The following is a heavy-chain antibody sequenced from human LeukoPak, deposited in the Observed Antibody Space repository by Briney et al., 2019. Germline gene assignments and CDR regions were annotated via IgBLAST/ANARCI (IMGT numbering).Heavy chain of an antibody. CDR1: GGSMSDYY. CDR3: ARRLRTSGTLHHDAYDV. CDR2: IFGNVRP. V-gene: IGHV4-59*08. D-gene: IGHD2-2*01. Sequence: SDTLSLTCTVSGGSMSDYYWGWTRPPPGKGLEWIGKIFGNVRPDHHPSLKRRVTITTDTSKNQFTLQLSSVTAADTAMYFCARRLRTSGTLHHDAYDVWGQGTVVTVSS. J-gene: IGHJ3*01.